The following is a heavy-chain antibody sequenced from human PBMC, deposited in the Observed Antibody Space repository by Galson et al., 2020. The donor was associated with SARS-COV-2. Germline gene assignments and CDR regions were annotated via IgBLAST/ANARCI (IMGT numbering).Heavy chain of an antibody. D-gene: IGHD5-18*01. J-gene: IGHJ4*02. V-gene: IGHV4-34*01. CDR1: GGSFSGYF. CDR3: ASVDTVTAANPRPWEY. Sequence: ETSETLSLTCGVYGGSFSGYFWSWIRQPPGKGLEWIGEINHRGGTDYNPSLKSRVTISVDTSKNQFSLKLSSVTAADTAVYYCASVDTVTAANPRPWEYWGQGTLVTVSS. CDR2: INHRGGT.